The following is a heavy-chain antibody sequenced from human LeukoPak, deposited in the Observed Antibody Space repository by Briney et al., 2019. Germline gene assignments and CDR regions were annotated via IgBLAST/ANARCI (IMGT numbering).Heavy chain of an antibody. Sequence: PGGSLRLSCAASGFTFSSYPMHWVRQAPGKGLEWVAVTSYDGSNKYYADSVKGRFTISRDNSKNRLYLQMNSLKVEDTAVYYCARSRPRFHYLDYWGQGTLVTVSS. CDR2: TSYDGSNK. CDR3: ARSRPRFHYLDY. D-gene: IGHD3-10*01. CDR1: GFTFSSYP. V-gene: IGHV3-30*04. J-gene: IGHJ4*02.